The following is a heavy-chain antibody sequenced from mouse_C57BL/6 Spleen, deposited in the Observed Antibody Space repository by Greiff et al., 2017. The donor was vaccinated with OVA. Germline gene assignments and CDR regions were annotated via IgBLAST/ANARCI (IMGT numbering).Heavy chain of an antibody. J-gene: IGHJ1*03. Sequence: EVQLVESGPGLVKPSQSLSLTCSVTGYSITSGYYWNWIRQFPGNKLEWMGYISYDGSNNYNPSLKNRISITRDTSKNQFFLKLNSVTTEDTATYYCARAGRYDYAQYFDVWGTGTTVTVSS. CDR1: GYSITSGYY. V-gene: IGHV3-6*01. CDR3: ARAGRYDYAQYFDV. CDR2: ISYDGSN. D-gene: IGHD2-4*01.